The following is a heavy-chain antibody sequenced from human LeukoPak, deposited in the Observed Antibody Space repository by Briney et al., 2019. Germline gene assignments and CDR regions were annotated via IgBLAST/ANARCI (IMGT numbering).Heavy chain of an antibody. J-gene: IGHJ4*02. D-gene: IGHD3/OR15-3a*01. CDR1: GLTFTNYA. Sequence: GGSLTLSCAASGLTFTNYAMTWVRQVPGKGLEWVSYMSGCGDSSYHVDSVKGRCTITRDNSKNTLYLQMNSLGAEGTAVYYCARLDRYADYWGQGALVTVSS. CDR3: ARLDRYADY. CDR2: MSGCGDSS. V-gene: IGHV3-23*01.